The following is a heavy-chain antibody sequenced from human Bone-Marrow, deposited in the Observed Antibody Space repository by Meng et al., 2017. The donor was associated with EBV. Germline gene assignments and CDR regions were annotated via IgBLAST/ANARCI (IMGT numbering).Heavy chain of an antibody. Sequence: HLVESGVTLVQPGGSLRLSCATSGFSFSAYWMHWVRQVPGKGLQWVSRITPDGGRTDYADSVQGRFTISRDNAAKTLYLQMKSLRPEDTAVYYCSRDLMGPDDWWGQGTLVTVSS. V-gene: IGHV3-74*01. CDR2: ITPDGGRT. CDR1: GFSFSAYW. D-gene: IGHD1-26*01. CDR3: SRDLMGPDDW. J-gene: IGHJ4*02.